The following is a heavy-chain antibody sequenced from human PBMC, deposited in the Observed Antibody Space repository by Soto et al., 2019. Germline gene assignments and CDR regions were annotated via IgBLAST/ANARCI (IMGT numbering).Heavy chain of an antibody. V-gene: IGHV3-33*01. J-gene: IGHJ6*02. D-gene: IGHD1-1*01. CDR3: ARDRNGVHYGMDV. CDR2: IWYDGSNK. CDR1: GFTFSSYG. Sequence: QVQLVESGGGVVQPGRSLRLSCAASGFTFSSYGMHWVRQAPGKGLEWVAVIWYDGSNKYYADSVKGRFTISRDNSKNTLYLQMNSLRAEDTAVYYCARDRNGVHYGMDVWGQGTTVTVPS.